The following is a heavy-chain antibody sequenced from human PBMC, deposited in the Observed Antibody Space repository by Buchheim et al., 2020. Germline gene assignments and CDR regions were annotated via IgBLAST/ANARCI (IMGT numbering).Heavy chain of an antibody. Sequence: EVQLLASGGGFVQAGGSLRLSCAASGFTFSKSAMSWVRQAPGKGLEWVSAISGGGGRTYYADSVEGLITITRDNSKNPQYLQMNSLRAEDTAIYYCVKEALGYSYADYWGQGTL. CDR2: ISGGGGRT. CDR3: VKEALGYSYADY. D-gene: IGHD5-18*01. J-gene: IGHJ4*02. V-gene: IGHV3-23*01. CDR1: GFTFSKSA.